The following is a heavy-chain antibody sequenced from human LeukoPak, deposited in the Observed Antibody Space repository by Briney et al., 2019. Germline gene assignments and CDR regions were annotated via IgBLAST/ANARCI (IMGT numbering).Heavy chain of an antibody. CDR2: IISILGIA. D-gene: IGHD2-21*01. CDR1: GGTFSSYT. Sequence: GASVKVSCKASGGTFSSYTISWVRQAPGQGLEWMGRIISILGIANYAQKFQGRVTITADKSTSTAYMELSSLRSEDTAVYYCASYEYCGGDCREYFQHWGQGTLVTVSS. J-gene: IGHJ1*01. CDR3: ASYEYCGGDCREYFQH. V-gene: IGHV1-69*02.